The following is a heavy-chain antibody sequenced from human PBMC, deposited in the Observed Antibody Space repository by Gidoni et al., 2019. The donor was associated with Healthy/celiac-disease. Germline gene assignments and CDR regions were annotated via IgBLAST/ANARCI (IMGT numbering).Heavy chain of an antibody. D-gene: IGHD3-3*01. CDR1: VGSISSGGYY. V-gene: IGHV4-31*03. J-gene: IGHJ5*02. CDR3: ANAAYDFWSGYYLT. Sequence: QVQLQESGPGLVKPSQTLSLTCTVSVGSISSGGYYWSWLRQHPGKGLEWIGYIYYSGSTYYNPSLKSRVTISVDTSKNQFSLKLSSVTAADTAVYYCANAAYDFWSGYYLTWGQGTLVTVSS. CDR2: IYYSGST.